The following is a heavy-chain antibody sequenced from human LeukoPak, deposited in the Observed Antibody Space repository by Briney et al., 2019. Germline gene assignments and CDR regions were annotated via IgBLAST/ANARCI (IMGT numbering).Heavy chain of an antibody. J-gene: IGHJ6*02. Sequence: GGSLRLSCAASGFTFSSYAMHWVRQAPDKGLEWVAVISYDGSNKYYADSVKGRFTISRDNSKNTLYLQMNSLRAEDTAVYYCAREGYCGGDCYSNGMDVWGQGTTVTVSS. D-gene: IGHD2-21*02. CDR3: AREGYCGGDCYSNGMDV. V-gene: IGHV3-30-3*01. CDR1: GFTFSSYA. CDR2: ISYDGSNK.